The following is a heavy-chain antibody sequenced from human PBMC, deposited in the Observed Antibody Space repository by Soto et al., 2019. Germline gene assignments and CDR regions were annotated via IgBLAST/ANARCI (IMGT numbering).Heavy chain of an antibody. CDR1: GFTFSDYY. D-gene: IGHD2-8*01. CDR2: ISSSGSTI. CDR3: ARDPKDIVLMVPNRKKDAFDI. J-gene: IGHJ3*02. V-gene: IGHV3-11*01. Sequence: QVQLVESGGGLVKPGGSLRLSCAASGFTFSDYYMSWIRQAPGKGLEWVSYISSSGSTIYYADSVKGRFTISRDNAKNSQYLQMNSLRAEDTAVYYCARDPKDIVLMVPNRKKDAFDIWGQGTMVTVSS.